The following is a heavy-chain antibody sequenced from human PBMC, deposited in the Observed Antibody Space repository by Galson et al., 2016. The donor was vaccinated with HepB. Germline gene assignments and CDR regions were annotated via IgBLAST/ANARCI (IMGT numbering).Heavy chain of an antibody. D-gene: IGHD6-13*01. CDR3: ARDRSSWDPNAFDI. CDR2: IFHSGST. CDR1: NGSINSAGSA. V-gene: IGHV4-30-2*01. J-gene: IGHJ3*02. Sequence: TLSLTCDVSNGSINSAGSAWSWIRQPPGKGLEWIGHIFHSGSTRYNPSLKSRVTISLDRSKNQFSLKLNSVTAADTAVYYCARDRSSWDPNAFDIWGQGTMVIVSS.